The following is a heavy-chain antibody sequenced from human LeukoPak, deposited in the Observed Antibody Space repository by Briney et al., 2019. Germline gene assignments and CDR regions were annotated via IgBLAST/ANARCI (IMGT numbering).Heavy chain of an antibody. CDR1: GFTFSSYA. CDR2: ISGSGGST. Sequence: GGSLRLSCAASGFTFSSYAMSWVRQAPGKGLEWVSAISGSGGSTYYADSVKGRLTISRDNSKNTQYLQMNSLRAEDTAVYYCAKEYQLMLFFESWGQGTLVTVSS. J-gene: IGHJ4*02. V-gene: IGHV3-23*01. CDR3: AKEYQLMLFFES. D-gene: IGHD2-2*01.